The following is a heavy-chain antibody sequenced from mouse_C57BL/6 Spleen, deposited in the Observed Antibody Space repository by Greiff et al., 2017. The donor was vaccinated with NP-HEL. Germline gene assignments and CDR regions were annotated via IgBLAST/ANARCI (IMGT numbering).Heavy chain of an antibody. D-gene: IGHD4-1*01. V-gene: IGHV1-82*01. CDR3: ASSGTNWDSFDY. J-gene: IGHJ2*01. CDR1: GYAFSSSW. Sequence: VQLQQSGPELVKPGASVKISCKASGYAFSSSWMNWVKQRPGKGLEWIGRIYPGDGDTNYNGKFKGKATLTADKSSSTAYMQLSSLTSEDSAVYFCASSGTNWDSFDYWGQGTTLTVSS. CDR2: IYPGDGDT.